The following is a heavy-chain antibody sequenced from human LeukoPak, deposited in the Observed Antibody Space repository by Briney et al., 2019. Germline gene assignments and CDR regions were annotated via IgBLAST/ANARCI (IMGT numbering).Heavy chain of an antibody. Sequence: GGSLRLSCAASGFTFSSYSMNWVRQAPGKRLEWVSSISSSSSNIYYADSVKGRFTISRDNAKNSLYLQMNSLRVEDTAVYYCARCTTGRTFGSLREIKRSREIDYWGQGTLVTVSS. CDR3: ARCTTGRTFGSLREIKRSREIDY. V-gene: IGHV3-21*01. D-gene: IGHD1-1*01. CDR1: GFTFSSYS. J-gene: IGHJ4*02. CDR2: ISSSSSNI.